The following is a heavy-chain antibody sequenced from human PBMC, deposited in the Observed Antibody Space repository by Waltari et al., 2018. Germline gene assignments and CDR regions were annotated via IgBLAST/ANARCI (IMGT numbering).Heavy chain of an antibody. D-gene: IGHD3-10*01. CDR2: ISSSSSYI. Sequence: EVQLVESGGGLVKPGGSLRLSCAASGFTFSSYSMKWVRQAPGKGLEWVSSISSSSSYIYYEDSVKGRFTISRDNAKNVLYLQMNSLSAEDTAVYYCARDSMVRGFIHYYYGMDVWGQGTTVTVSS. CDR1: GFTFSSYS. J-gene: IGHJ6*02. CDR3: ARDSMVRGFIHYYYGMDV. V-gene: IGHV3-21*01.